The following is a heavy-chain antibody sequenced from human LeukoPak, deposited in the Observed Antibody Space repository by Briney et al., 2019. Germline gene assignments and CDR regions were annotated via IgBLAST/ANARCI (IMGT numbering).Heavy chain of an antibody. D-gene: IGHD3-22*01. CDR1: GSTFSSYW. CDR3: ARFGYYDGSGYFDY. CDR2: IKQDGSEK. J-gene: IGHJ4*02. Sequence: PGGSLRLSCAASGSTFSSYWMSWVRQAPGKELEWVANIKQDGSEKYYVDSVKGRFTISRDNDKNSLFLQMTSLRAEDTAVYYCARFGYYDGSGYFDYWGQGTLVTVSS. V-gene: IGHV3-7*01.